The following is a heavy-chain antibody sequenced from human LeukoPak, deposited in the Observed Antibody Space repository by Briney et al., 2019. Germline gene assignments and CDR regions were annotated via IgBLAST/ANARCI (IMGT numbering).Heavy chain of an antibody. CDR1: GFTFDEYA. Sequence: RLSCADSGFTFDEYAMHWVRQGPEKGREWVSGTSWNSDSIVYADTGKGGVTISREKEKKSLYLQMNSLRAEDTAVYYCARDLVPSYHDSSGFGYWGQGTLVTVSS. CDR3: ARDLVPSYHDSSGFGY. D-gene: IGHD3-22*01. J-gene: IGHJ4*02. CDR2: TSWNSDSI. V-gene: IGHV3-9*01.